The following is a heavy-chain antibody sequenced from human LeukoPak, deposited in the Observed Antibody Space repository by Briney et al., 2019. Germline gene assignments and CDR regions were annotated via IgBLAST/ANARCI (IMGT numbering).Heavy chain of an antibody. V-gene: IGHV3-66*02. J-gene: IGHJ4*02. Sequence: PGGSLRLSCAASGFTVSSNYMSWVRQAPGKGLEWVSAIYSGGSTHYADSVKGRFTISRDNSKNTLYLQMNSLRAEDTAVYYCATRRGGYDNYFDYWGQGTLVTVSS. CDR2: IYSGGST. CDR3: ATRRGGYDNYFDY. CDR1: GFTVSSNY. D-gene: IGHD5-12*01.